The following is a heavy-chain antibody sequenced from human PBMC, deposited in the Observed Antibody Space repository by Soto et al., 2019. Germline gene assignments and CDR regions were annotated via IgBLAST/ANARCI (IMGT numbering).Heavy chain of an antibody. J-gene: IGHJ3*02. Sequence: PSETLSLTCTVFGGSISSYYWSWIRQPAGKGLEWIGRIYTSGSTNYNPSLKSRVTMSVDTSKNQFSLKLSSVTAADTAVYYCARVMITFGGVIVKSPGAFDIWGQGTMVTVSS. V-gene: IGHV4-4*07. D-gene: IGHD3-16*02. CDR2: IYTSGST. CDR3: ARVMITFGGVIVKSPGAFDI. CDR1: GGSISSYY.